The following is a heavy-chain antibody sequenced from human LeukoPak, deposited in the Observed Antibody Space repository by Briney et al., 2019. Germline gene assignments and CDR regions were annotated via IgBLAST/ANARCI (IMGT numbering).Heavy chain of an antibody. D-gene: IGHD3-3*01. V-gene: IGHV3-21*01. CDR3: ARDGGLSKFQH. CDR2: ISSSSSYI. J-gene: IGHJ1*01. Sequence: GGSLRLSCAASGFTLSSYSMNWVRQAPGKGLEWVSSISSSSSYIYYADSVKGRFTISRDNAKNSLYLQMNSLRAEDTAVYYRARDGGLSKFQHWGQGTLVTVSS. CDR1: GFTLSSYS.